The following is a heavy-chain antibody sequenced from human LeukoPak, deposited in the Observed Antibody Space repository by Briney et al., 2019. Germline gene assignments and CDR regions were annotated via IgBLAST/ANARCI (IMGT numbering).Heavy chain of an antibody. J-gene: IGHJ5*02. CDR1: GGSISSYY. D-gene: IGHD4-17*01. CDR3: AGYGENNWFDP. CDR2: IYYSGST. V-gene: IGHV4-59*01. Sequence: SETLSLTCTVSGGSISSYYWSWIRQPPGKGLEWIGYIYYSGSTNYNPSLKSRVTISVDTSKNQFSLKLSSVTAADTAVYYCAGYGENNWFDPWGQGTLVTVSS.